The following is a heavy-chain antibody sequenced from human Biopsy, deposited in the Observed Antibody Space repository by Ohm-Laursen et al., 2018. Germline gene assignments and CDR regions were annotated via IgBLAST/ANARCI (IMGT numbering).Heavy chain of an antibody. V-gene: IGHV4-4*07. Sequence: PSKTLPLTCTVSGDSINNYYWSWIRQPAGKGLEWIGRIYTSGSPNYNLSLESRVTMSVDTSKNQFSLNLSSVTAADTAVYYCARGTGRYYVYGAFDIWGQGTVVTASS. CDR1: GDSINNYY. D-gene: IGHD1-26*01. J-gene: IGHJ3*02. CDR2: IYTSGSP. CDR3: ARGTGRYYVYGAFDI.